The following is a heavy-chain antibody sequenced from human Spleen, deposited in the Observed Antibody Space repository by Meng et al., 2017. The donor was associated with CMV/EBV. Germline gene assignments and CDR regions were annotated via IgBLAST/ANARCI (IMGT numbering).Heavy chain of an antibody. Sequence: SETLSLTCTVSGGSISSYYWSWIRQPPGKGLEWIGYIYYSGSTNYNPSLKSRVTISVDTSKNHFSLKLSSVTAADTAVYYCARSVTTSDYYYGMDVWGQGTTVTVSS. CDR2: IYYSGST. V-gene: IGHV4-59*12. CDR1: GGSISSYY. CDR3: ARSVTTSDYYYGMDV. D-gene: IGHD4-17*01. J-gene: IGHJ6*02.